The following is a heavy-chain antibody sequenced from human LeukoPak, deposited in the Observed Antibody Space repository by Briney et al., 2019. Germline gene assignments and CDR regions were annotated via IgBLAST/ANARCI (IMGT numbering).Heavy chain of an antibody. D-gene: IGHD6-13*01. CDR3: ARDQQPDY. CDR2: IYYSGSA. CDR1: GGSINSHY. J-gene: IGHJ4*02. Sequence: PSETLSLTCTVSGGSINSHYWTWIRQPPGKGLEWIGCIYYSGSANYNPSLKSRVTISVDTSKNQFSLELRSLTAADSAVYYCARDQQPDYWGQGTLVTVSS. V-gene: IGHV4-59*11.